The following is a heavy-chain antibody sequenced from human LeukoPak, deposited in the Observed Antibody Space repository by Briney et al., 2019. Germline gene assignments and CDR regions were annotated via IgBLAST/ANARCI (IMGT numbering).Heavy chain of an antibody. J-gene: IGHJ4*02. CDR3: ARFYSTGIVGATTGDY. V-gene: IGHV1-8*01. Sequence: GSVQVSCQASGYTFTSYDINWVRQATGQGLEWMGWMNPNSGNTGYAQKFQGRVTMTRNTSISTAYMELSGLRSEDTAVYYCARFYSTGIVGATTGDYWGQGTLVTVSS. CDR1: GYTFTSYD. D-gene: IGHD1-26*01. CDR2: MNPNSGNT.